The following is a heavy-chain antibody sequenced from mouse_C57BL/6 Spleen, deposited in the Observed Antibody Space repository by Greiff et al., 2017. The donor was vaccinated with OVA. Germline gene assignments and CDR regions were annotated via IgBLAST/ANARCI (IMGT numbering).Heavy chain of an antibody. CDR2: IYPGDGDT. D-gene: IGHD1-1*01. Sequence: VKVVESGAELVKPGASVKISCKASGYAFSSYWMNWVKQRPGKGLEWIGQIYPGDGDTNYNGKFKGKATLTADKSSSTAYMQLSSLTSEDSAVYFCARGSYGSRSLDYWGQGTTLTVSS. CDR1: GYAFSSYW. J-gene: IGHJ2*01. CDR3: ARGSYGSRSLDY. V-gene: IGHV1-80*01.